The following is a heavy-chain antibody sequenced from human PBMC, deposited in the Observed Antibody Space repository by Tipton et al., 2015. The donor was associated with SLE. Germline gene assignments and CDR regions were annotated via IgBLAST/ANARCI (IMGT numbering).Heavy chain of an antibody. Sequence: SLRLSCAASGFTVSSNYMNWVRQAPGKGLEWVSVIYAGGSTYYADSVKGRFTISRDSSKNTLYLQMTSLRAEDTAVYYCARDQGGYFHHWGQGTLVTVSS. J-gene: IGHJ1*01. D-gene: IGHD3-16*01. V-gene: IGHV3-53*05. CDR1: GFTVSSNY. CDR3: ARDQGGYFHH. CDR2: IYAGGST.